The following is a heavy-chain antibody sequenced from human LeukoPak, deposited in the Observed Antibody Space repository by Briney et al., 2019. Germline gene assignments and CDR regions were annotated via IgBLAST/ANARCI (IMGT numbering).Heavy chain of an antibody. CDR2: LSGSDGAT. CDR1: GFTFTSYT. D-gene: IGHD2-2*01. CDR3: AKARRPGSRAALDY. V-gene: IGHV3-23*01. J-gene: IGHJ4*02. Sequence: PGGSLRLSCAASGFTFTSYTMTWVRQAPGKGLEWVSALSGSDGATYYADSVKGRFTISRDSSTNTLYLQLNSLRDNDTAVYHCAKARRPGSRAALDYWGQGTLVTVSS.